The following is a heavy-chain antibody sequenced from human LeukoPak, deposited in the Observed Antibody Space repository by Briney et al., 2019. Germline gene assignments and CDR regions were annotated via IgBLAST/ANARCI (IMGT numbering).Heavy chain of an antibody. CDR3: VRGPGGDVYDSSGYYQDY. J-gene: IGHJ4*02. CDR1: GFTFRSYA. CDR2: ISSNGGST. V-gene: IGHV3-64D*09. Sequence: GGSLRLSCSASGFTFRSYAVHWVRQAPGKGLEYVSAISSNGGSTYYADSVKGRFTISRDNSKNTLYLQMSSLRAEDTAVYYGVRGPGGDVYDSSGYYQDYWGQGTLVTVSS. D-gene: IGHD3-22*01.